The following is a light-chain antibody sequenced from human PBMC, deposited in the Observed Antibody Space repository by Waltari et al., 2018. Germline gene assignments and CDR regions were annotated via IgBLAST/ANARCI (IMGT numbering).Light chain of an antibody. CDR1: QSVSRA. V-gene: IGKV3-20*01. J-gene: IGKJ1*01. CDR2: GAS. Sequence: EIVLTQSPGTLSLSPGARATLSCRASQSVSRALAWYQQRPGQAPRLLIYGASSRATGIPDRFSGSGSGTDFSLTISRLEPEDFAVYYCQNYVRLPATFGQGTKVEIK. CDR3: QNYVRLPAT.